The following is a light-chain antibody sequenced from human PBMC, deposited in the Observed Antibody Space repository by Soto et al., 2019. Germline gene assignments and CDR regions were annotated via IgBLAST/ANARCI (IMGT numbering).Light chain of an antibody. J-gene: IGLJ1*01. Sequence: ALTQPASVPGSPGQSIAISCTGTSNNIENYNYVSWYQQHPGRAPQLMIYDVSNRPSGVSDRFSGSKSGNTASLTISGLQPEDEADYYCNSYTTSSTYVFGTGTKVTVL. CDR3: NSYTTSSTYV. CDR1: SNNIENYNY. V-gene: IGLV2-14*03. CDR2: DVS.